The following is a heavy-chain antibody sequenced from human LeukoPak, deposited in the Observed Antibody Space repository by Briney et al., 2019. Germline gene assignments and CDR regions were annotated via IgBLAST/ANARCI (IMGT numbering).Heavy chain of an antibody. CDR3: ARENTLAVAGKLVIDP. Sequence: PSETLSLTCTVSGGSISSSSYYWGWIRQPPGKGLEWIGSIYYSGSTYYNPSLKSRVTISVDTSKNQFSLKLSSVTAADTAVYYCARENTLAVAGKLVIDPWGQGTLVTVSS. CDR1: GGSISSSSYY. V-gene: IGHV4-39*07. CDR2: IYYSGST. D-gene: IGHD6-19*01. J-gene: IGHJ5*02.